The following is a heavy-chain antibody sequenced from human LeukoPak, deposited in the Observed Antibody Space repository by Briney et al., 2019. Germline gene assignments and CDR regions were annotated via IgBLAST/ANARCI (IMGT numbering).Heavy chain of an antibody. J-gene: IGHJ5*02. D-gene: IGHD6-13*01. V-gene: IGHV4-4*07. Sequence: SSETLSLTCTVSGGPISGYFCSWIRQSAGKGLEWIGRIYSSGSTNYNPSFKSRVTMSADTSNNQFSLKLNSVTAADTALYYCARELSSWPNWLDPWGQGTLVTVSS. CDR3: ARELSSWPNWLDP. CDR2: IYSSGST. CDR1: GGPISGYF.